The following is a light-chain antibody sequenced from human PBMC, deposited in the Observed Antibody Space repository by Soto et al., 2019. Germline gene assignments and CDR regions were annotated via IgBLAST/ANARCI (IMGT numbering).Light chain of an antibody. V-gene: IGKV1-12*01. CDR1: QSISGW. J-gene: IGKJ1*01. CDR3: QQANSFSWT. CDR2: AAS. Sequence: DIKMTQPPSTLSATVGDRVTITCRASQSISGWLAWYQQKPGKAPKLLIYAASSLQSGVPSRFSGSGSGTDFTLTISSLQPEDFATYYCQQANSFSWTFGQGTKVDIK.